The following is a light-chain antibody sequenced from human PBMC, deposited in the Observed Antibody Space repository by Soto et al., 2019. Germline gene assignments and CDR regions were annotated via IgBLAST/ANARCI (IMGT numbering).Light chain of an antibody. CDR2: EVT. CDR3: SSYAGRNNFYV. Sequence: QSVLTQPASVSGSPGQSITISCTGTSSDVGGYNYVSWYQQHPGKAPKLIIYEVTKRPSGVPDRFSGSKSGNTASLTVSGLQAEDEADYYCSSYAGRNNFYVFGTGTKVTVL. V-gene: IGLV2-8*01. CDR1: SSDVGGYNY. J-gene: IGLJ1*01.